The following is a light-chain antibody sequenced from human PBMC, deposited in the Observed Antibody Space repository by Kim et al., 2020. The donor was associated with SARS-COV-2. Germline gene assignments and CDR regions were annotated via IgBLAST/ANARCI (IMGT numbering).Light chain of an antibody. CDR1: QSISSW. J-gene: IGKJ4*01. V-gene: IGKV1-12*01. Sequence: DIQMTQSPSSVSASVGDRVTITCRASQSISSWLAWYQQKPGKAPNLLIYGASNLKSGVPSRFSGSGSGTDFTLTISSLQPGDFATYYCQQANSFPLLTFGGGTKVEIK. CDR3: QQANSFPLLT. CDR2: GAS.